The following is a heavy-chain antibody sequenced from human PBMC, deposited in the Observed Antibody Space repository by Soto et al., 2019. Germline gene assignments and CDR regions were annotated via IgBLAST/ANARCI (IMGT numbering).Heavy chain of an antibody. CDR2: ILPVYDTT. CDR1: GGSFRNNA. V-gene: IGHV1-69*06. Sequence: QEKLVQTGAEVKTPGSSVKVSCKISGGSFRNNAFSWVRQAPGQGLEWMGQILPVYDTTKYARKFEGRVTITADKSTTTIHMEPETVRSDDTAVYYCARMRGMLLGSFDVWGQGTTVSVSS. CDR3: ARMRGMLLGSFDV. D-gene: IGHD3-16*01. J-gene: IGHJ3*01.